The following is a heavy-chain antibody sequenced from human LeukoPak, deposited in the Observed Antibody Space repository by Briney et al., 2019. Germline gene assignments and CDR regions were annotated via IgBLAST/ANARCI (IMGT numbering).Heavy chain of an antibody. J-gene: IGHJ4*02. Sequence: SETLSLTCTVSGGSISDYYWTWIRQPPGKGLEWLGFIFYSGSTTYKPSLNNRVTISVDTSKNQFSLKLSSVTAADTAVYYCARDATTVTTIIDYWGQGTLVTVSS. CDR2: IFYSGST. CDR1: GGSISDYY. D-gene: IGHD4-17*01. V-gene: IGHV4-59*12. CDR3: ARDATTVTTIIDY.